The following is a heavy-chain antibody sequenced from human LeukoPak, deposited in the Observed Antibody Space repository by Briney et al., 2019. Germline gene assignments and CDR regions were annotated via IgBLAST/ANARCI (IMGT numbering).Heavy chain of an antibody. D-gene: IGHD3-10*01. CDR2: INPKSGGA. V-gene: IGHV1-2*02. CDR1: GYIFGAYY. CDR3: AGAAVNYFDN. Sequence: ASVKVSCKASGYIFGAYYVHWVRQAPGQGLEWMGCINPKSGGAIYAQNFQGRVTLTRDTSISTAYMELTRLTSDDTAVYYCAGAAVNYFDNWGQGTLVTVSS. J-gene: IGHJ4*02.